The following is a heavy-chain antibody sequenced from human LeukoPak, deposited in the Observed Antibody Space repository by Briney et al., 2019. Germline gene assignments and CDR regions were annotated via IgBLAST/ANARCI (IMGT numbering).Heavy chain of an antibody. CDR3: ARGARTTFFDY. D-gene: IGHD3-16*01. CDR2: IWYDGSNK. V-gene: IGHV3-33*01. Sequence: GGSLRLSCAASGFTFSSYGMHWVRQAPGKGLEWVAVIWYDGSNKYYADSVKGRFTISRDNSKNTLYLQMNSLRAEDTAVYYCARGARTTFFDYWGQGTLVTVSS. CDR1: GFTFSSYG. J-gene: IGHJ4*02.